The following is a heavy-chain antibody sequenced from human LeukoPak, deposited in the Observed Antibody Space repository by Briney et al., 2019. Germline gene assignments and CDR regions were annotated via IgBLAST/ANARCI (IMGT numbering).Heavy chain of an antibody. V-gene: IGHV3-7*01. J-gene: IGHJ4*02. CDR2: LNEDGTKK. D-gene: IGHD5-24*01. CDR1: GFTFTSYW. CDR3: ARDGRDGLIDY. Sequence: PGGSLRLSCAASGFTFTSYWMSWVRQAPGKGLEWVANLNEDGTKKYYVGSVKGRFTISRDNAKNSLYLQLDSLRAGDTAVYYCARDGRDGLIDYWGQGTLATVSS.